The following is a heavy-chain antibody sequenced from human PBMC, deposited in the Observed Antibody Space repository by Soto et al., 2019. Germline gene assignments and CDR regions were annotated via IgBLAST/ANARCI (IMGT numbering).Heavy chain of an antibody. CDR3: AKGGAMVIYYFDY. D-gene: IGHD5-18*01. V-gene: IGHV3-23*01. CDR1: GFTFSSYA. Sequence: EVQLLESGGGLVQPGGSLRLSCAASGFTFSSYAMSWVRQAPGKGLEWVSAISGSGGSTYYADSVKGRFTISRDNSKNTLYLQMKSLRAEDTAVDYCAKGGAMVIYYFDYWGQGPLVTVSS. CDR2: ISGSGGST. J-gene: IGHJ4*02.